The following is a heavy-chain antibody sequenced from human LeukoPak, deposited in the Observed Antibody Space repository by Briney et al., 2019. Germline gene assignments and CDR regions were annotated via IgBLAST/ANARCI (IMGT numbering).Heavy chain of an antibody. V-gene: IGHV1-2*06. Sequence: ASVKVSCKASGYTFTGYYMHWVRQAPGQGLEWMGRINPNSGGTNYAQKFQGRVTMTRDTSISTAYMELSSLRSEDTAVYYCARSLYYYDSSGPYWGQGTLVTVSS. D-gene: IGHD3-22*01. CDR1: GYTFTGYY. CDR3: ARSLYYYDSSGPY. CDR2: INPNSGGT. J-gene: IGHJ4*02.